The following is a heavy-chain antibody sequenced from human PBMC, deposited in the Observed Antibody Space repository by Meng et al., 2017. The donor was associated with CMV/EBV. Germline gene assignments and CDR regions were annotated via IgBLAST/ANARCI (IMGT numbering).Heavy chain of an antibody. CDR2: ISSSSYI. CDR3: ARGGANMVRGLLDWFDP. V-gene: IGHV3-21*01. D-gene: IGHD3-10*01. J-gene: IGHJ5*02. CDR1: GFTFSSYS. Sequence: GGSLRLSCAASGFTFSSYSMNWVRQAPGKGLEWVSSISSSSYIYYADSVKGRFTISRDNAKNTLYLQMNSLRAEDTAVYYCARGGANMVRGLLDWFDPWGQGTLVTVSS.